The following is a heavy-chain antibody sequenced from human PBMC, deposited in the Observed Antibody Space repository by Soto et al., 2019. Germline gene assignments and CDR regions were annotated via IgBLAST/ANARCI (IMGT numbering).Heavy chain of an antibody. V-gene: IGHV4-4*07. CDR2: IHTSGNT. CDR3: ARETSTIAVRYFDY. J-gene: IGHJ4*02. Sequence: SETLSLTCTVSVGSIISYYWSWIRQPAGKGLEWIGRIHTSGNTNYNPSLKSRVTMSLETSQNQFSLNLSSVTAADTAVYYCARETSTIAVRYFDYWGQGTLVTVSS. CDR1: VGSIISYY. D-gene: IGHD6-6*01.